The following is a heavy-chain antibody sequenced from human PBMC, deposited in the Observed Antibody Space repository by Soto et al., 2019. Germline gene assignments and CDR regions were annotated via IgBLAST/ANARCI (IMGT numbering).Heavy chain of an antibody. D-gene: IGHD3-9*01. J-gene: IGHJ5*02. CDR2: VYYSGTT. V-gene: IGHV4-61*01. CDR1: GGSVSNKTYY. Sequence: SETLSLTCSVSGGSVSNKTYYWSWIRQPPGKRLEWIGYVYYSGTTNYNPSLKSRVTISADRSENKFSLTLKSVTAADTAVYFCARDFERSAIGPWGQGTSVTVSS. CDR3: ARDFERSAIGP.